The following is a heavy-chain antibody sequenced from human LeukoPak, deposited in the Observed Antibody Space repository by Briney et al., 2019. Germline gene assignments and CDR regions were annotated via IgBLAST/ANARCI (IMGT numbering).Heavy chain of an antibody. V-gene: IGHV1-18*04. J-gene: IGHJ6*04. CDR2: ISAYNGNT. CDR3: ARDVGYYYGSGSYYSYGMDV. Sequence: ASVKVSCKASGYTFTSYGISWVRQAPGQGLEWMGWISAYNGNTNYAQKLQGRVTMTTDTSTSTAYMELRSLRSDDTAVYYCARDVGYYYGSGSYYSYGMDVWGKGTTVTVSS. D-gene: IGHD3-10*01. CDR1: GYTFTSYG.